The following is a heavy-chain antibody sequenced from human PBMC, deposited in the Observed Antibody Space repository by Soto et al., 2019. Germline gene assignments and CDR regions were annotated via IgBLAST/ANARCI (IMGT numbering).Heavy chain of an antibody. CDR2: IKQDGSDI. CDR1: GFTLISYW. CDR3: ATQAYCRGDCYARYFDL. V-gene: IGHV3-7*01. D-gene: IGHD2-21*02. Sequence: GGSLRLSCAASGFTLISYWMSWVRQAPGKGLEWVANIKQDGSDIYYADSVKGRFTISRDNAKNSLYLQMNSLRAEDTAVYYCATQAYCRGDCYARYFDLWGRGTLVTVSS. J-gene: IGHJ2*01.